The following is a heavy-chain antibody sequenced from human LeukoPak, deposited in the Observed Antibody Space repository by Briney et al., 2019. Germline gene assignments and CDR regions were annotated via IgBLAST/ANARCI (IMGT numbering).Heavy chain of an antibody. V-gene: IGHV1-24*01. D-gene: IGHD3-16*01. J-gene: IGHJ3*02. CDR1: GYTFTSYG. CDR3: ATDHRGPFGI. CDR2: FDPEDGET. Sequence: GASVKVSCKASGYTFTSYGISWVRQAPGQGLEWMGGFDPEDGETIYAQKFQGRVTMTEDTSTDTAYMELSSLRSEDTAVYYCATDHRGPFGIWGQGTMVTVSS.